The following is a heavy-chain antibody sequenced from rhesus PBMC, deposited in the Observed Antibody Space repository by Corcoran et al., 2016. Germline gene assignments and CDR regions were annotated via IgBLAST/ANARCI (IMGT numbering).Heavy chain of an antibody. CDR1: GGSISSSYSY. Sequence: QVQLQASGPGLVKPSETLSLTCAVSGGSISSSYSYWTLIRHAPGQGLEWIGYISYSGGTSNNPSLKRRVTMSRDTSKNQFSLKLSSVTAADTAVYYCARGDSSGWYSAEYFEFWGQGALVTVSS. J-gene: IGHJ1*01. CDR2: ISYSGGT. V-gene: IGHV4-122*02. D-gene: IGHD6-31*01. CDR3: ARGDSSGWYSAEYFEF.